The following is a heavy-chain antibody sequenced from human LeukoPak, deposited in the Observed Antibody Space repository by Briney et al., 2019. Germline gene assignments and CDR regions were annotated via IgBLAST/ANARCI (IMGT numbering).Heavy chain of an antibody. CDR3: AKVTTVTWTFDY. Sequence: GGSLRLSCAASGFTFSSYGMHWVRQAPGKGLEWVAFIRYDGSNKYYADSVKGRFTISRDNSKNTLYLQMNSLRAEDTAVYYCAKVTTVTWTFDYWGQGTLVTVSS. CDR1: GFTFSSYG. J-gene: IGHJ4*02. D-gene: IGHD4-17*01. V-gene: IGHV3-30*02. CDR2: IRYDGSNK.